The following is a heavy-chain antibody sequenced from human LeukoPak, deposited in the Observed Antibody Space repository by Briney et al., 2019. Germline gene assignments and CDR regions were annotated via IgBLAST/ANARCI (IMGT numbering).Heavy chain of an antibody. CDR1: GGSISSYY. CDR2: IYYSGST. V-gene: IGHV4-59*01. Sequence: PSETLSLTCTVSGGSISSYYWSWIRQPPGKGLEWIGYIYYSGSTNYNPSLKSRVTMSVDTSKNQFSLKLSSVTAADTAVYYCARDHGIAAAGYYYYYGMDVWGQGTTVTVSS. D-gene: IGHD6-25*01. J-gene: IGHJ6*02. CDR3: ARDHGIAAAGYYYYYGMDV.